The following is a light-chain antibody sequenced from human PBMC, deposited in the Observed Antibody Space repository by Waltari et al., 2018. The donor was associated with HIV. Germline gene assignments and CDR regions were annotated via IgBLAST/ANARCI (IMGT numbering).Light chain of an antibody. V-gene: IGLV2-23*02. CDR1: RSDVGSYNL. Sequence: QSALTQPASVSGAPGQSITISCPTNRSDVGSYNLVSWYQQSPGKAPKFLFYAVTKSASWVSNRFSGSKSGNTASLLISTLQADDEADYYCCSYAGASMVFGGGTKLTVL. J-gene: IGLJ3*02. CDR2: AVT. CDR3: CSYAGASMV.